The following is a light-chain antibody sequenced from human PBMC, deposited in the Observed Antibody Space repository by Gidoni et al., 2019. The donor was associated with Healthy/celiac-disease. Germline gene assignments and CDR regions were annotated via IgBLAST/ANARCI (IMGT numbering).Light chain of an antibody. Sequence: DIQMTQSPSTLSASVGDRVTITCRASQSISSWLAWYQQKPGKAPKLLIYDASSLESGVPSRFSGSGSGTEFTLTFRSLQPDDFATYYCQQYNSYWTFGQGTKVEIK. CDR3: QQYNSYWT. CDR1: QSISSW. J-gene: IGKJ1*01. CDR2: DAS. V-gene: IGKV1-5*01.